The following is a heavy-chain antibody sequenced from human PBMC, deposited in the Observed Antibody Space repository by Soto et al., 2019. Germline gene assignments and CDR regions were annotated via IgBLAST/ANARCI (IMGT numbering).Heavy chain of an antibody. V-gene: IGHV4-31*03. Sequence: TSETLSLTCTVSGGSISSGGYYWSWIRQHPGKGLEWIGYIYYSGSTYYNPSLKSRVTISVDTSKNQFSLKLSSVTAADTAVYYCARWEVRDQNAFDIWGQGTMVTVSS. CDR3: ARWEVRDQNAFDI. D-gene: IGHD3-10*01. CDR1: GGSISSGGYY. J-gene: IGHJ3*02. CDR2: IYYSGST.